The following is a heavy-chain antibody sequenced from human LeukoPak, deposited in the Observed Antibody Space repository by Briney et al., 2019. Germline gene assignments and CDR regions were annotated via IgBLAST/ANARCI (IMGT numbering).Heavy chain of an antibody. J-gene: IGHJ5*02. CDR1: GFTFSSYW. CDR2: INSDGSST. D-gene: IGHD4-17*01. CDR3: GKYSDYGDYLDWFDP. Sequence: QPGGSLRLSCAASGFTFSSYWMHWVRQAPGKGLVWVSRINSDGSSTSYADSVKGRFTISRDNAKNTLYLQMNSLRAEDTAVYYCGKYSDYGDYLDWFDPWGQGTLVTVSS. V-gene: IGHV3-74*01.